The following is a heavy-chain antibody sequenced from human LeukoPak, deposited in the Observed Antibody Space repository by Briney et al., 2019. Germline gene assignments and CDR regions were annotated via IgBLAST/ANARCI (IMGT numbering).Heavy chain of an antibody. CDR3: ARHVRAEHQRWFDP. D-gene: IGHD2-2*01. CDR1: GYSFTSYW. Sequence: GESLKISCKGFGYSFTSYWIVWVRQMPGKGLEWMGIIYPDDSDIRYSPSFQGQVTISADKSISTAYLQWSSLKASDTAMYYCARHVRAEHQRWFDPWGQGTLVTVSS. J-gene: IGHJ5*02. V-gene: IGHV5-51*01. CDR2: IYPDDSDI.